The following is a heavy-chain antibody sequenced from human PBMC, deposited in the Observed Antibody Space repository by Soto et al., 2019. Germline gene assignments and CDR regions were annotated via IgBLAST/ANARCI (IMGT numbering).Heavy chain of an antibody. J-gene: IGHJ4*02. D-gene: IGHD2-8*02. Sequence: PSETLSPQCTVSGPSITGISYWSLIRQPALKGLEWIGRFSLSGTTNYNPSLRSRVTMSADVSKNQFSLRLTSVTAADTALYYCARGMTPPGAPAWYYFDSWGQGTLVTVAS. V-gene: IGHV4-4*07. CDR1: GPSITGISY. CDR2: FSLSGTT. CDR3: ARGMTPPGAPAWYYFDS.